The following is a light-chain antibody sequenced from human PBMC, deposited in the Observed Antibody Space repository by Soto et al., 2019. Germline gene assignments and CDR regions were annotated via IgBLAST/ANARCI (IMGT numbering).Light chain of an antibody. CDR2: DVS. J-gene: IGLJ1*01. V-gene: IGLV2-14*03. Sequence: QSALTQPASVSGSPGQSITISCTGSSSDVGAYNYVSWYQQHPDKAPKLMIFDVSDRPSGVSSRFSASKSGNTASLTISGLQAEDEAEYYCGSFTTSSTVVFGTGT. CDR1: SSDVGAYNY. CDR3: GSFTTSSTVV.